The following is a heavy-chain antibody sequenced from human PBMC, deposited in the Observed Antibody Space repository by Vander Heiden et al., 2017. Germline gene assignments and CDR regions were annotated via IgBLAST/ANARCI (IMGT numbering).Heavy chain of an antibody. J-gene: IGHJ4*02. CDR3: ARGRGEFSSGLRTFDH. CDR2: MNPNSGNT. V-gene: IGHV1-8*01. CDR1: GSTFRTYD. Sequence: QVQLVQSGAEVKEPGASVMPSCKASGSTFRTYDINWVRQAPGQGLEWMGWMNPNSGNTGYAQKFQGTVDMTRDLSMSTAFMELSFLGSEDTAIYYCARGRGEFSSGLRTFDHWGQGSLVTVTS. D-gene: IGHD6-19*01.